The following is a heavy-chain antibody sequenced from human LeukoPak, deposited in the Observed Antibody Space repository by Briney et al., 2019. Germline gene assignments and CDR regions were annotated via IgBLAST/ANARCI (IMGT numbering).Heavy chain of an antibody. CDR1: GGSITTYY. J-gene: IGHJ4*02. CDR3: ARGGGCTSFSCDFDF. Sequence: FETLSVTRTVSGGSITTYYWNWIRQSPGKGLEWIGYFCNSGSINYNPSLKSRVSIPADTSKNQFSLKLTSVTAADTAVYYCARGGGCTSFSCDFDFWGQGTLVADPS. D-gene: IGHD2-2*01. CDR2: FCNSGSI. V-gene: IGHV4-59*01.